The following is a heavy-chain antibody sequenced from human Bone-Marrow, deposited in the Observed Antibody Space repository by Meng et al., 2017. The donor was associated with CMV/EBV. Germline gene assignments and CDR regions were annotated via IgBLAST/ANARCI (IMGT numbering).Heavy chain of an antibody. Sequence: ASVKVSCKASGYTFTSYDINWVRQATGQGLEWMGWMNPNSDNTAYAQKFQGRVTITRNTSLRTAYMELSSLRSEDTAVYYCARDRAWQQLVPKWFDPWGQGTLVTVSS. D-gene: IGHD6-13*01. J-gene: IGHJ5*02. CDR1: GYTFTSYD. CDR2: MNPNSDNT. CDR3: ARDRAWQQLVPKWFDP. V-gene: IGHV1-8*03.